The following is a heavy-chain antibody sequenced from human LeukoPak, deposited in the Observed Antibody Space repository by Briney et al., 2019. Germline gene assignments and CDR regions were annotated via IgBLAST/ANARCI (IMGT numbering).Heavy chain of an antibody. CDR3: ARSMAYGYYMDV. D-gene: IGHD2-8*01. Sequence: TGGSLRLSCAASGFTFSDYYMNWIRQAPGKGLEWVSYIVGSGSIISYADSVKGRFTISRDNAKNSLYLQMNSLRAEDTAVYYCARSMAYGYYMDVWGNGTTVTVSS. CDR2: IVGSGSII. J-gene: IGHJ6*03. CDR1: GFTFSDYY. V-gene: IGHV3-11*01.